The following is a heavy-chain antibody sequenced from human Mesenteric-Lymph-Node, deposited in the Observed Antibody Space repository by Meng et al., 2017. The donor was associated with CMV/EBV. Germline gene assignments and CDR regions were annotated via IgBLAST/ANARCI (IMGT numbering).Heavy chain of an antibody. D-gene: IGHD6-19*01. J-gene: IGHJ6*02. CDR1: GFTFSSYS. CDR3: ARDPVAVAGRYYYYYYGMDV. Sequence: GESLKISCAASGFTFSSYSMNWVRQAPGKGLEWVSYISSSSSTIYYADSVKGRFTISRDNAKNSLYLQMNSLRAEDTAVYYCARDPVAVAGRYYYYYYGMDVWGQGTTVTVS. V-gene: IGHV3-48*04. CDR2: ISSSSSTI.